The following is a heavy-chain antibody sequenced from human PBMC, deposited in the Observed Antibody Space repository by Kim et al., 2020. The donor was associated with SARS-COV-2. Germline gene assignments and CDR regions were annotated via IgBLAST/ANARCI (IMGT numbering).Heavy chain of an antibody. CDR3: ARGWETTVTTGGLEYYYYYGMDV. CDR2: IYYSGST. V-gene: IGHV4-59*13. Sequence: SETLSLTCTVSGGSISSYYWSWIRQPPGKGLEWIGYIYYSGSTNYNPSLKSRVTISVDTSKNQFSLKLSSVTAADTAVYYCARGWETTVTTGGLEYYYYYGMDVWGQGTTVTVSS. CDR1: GGSISSYY. D-gene: IGHD4-4*01. J-gene: IGHJ6*02.